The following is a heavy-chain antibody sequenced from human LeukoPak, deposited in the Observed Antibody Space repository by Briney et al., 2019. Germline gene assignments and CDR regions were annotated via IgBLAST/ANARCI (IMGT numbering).Heavy chain of an antibody. V-gene: IGHV3-30*15. CDR3: ARGQLLLEGYFYYMDV. CDR1: GFTFSSYP. Sequence: GGSLRLSCAASGFTFSSYPMHWVRQAPGKGLEWVAVVSDDGNKKFDADFVKGRFTISRDNSKNTLYLQMSSLRGEDTAVYYCARGQLLLEGYFYYMDVWGKGTTVTVSS. J-gene: IGHJ6*03. CDR2: VSDDGNKK. D-gene: IGHD2-2*01.